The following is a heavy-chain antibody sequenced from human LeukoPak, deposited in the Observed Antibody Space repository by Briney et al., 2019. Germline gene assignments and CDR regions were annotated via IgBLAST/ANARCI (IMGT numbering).Heavy chain of an antibody. D-gene: IGHD3-22*01. J-gene: IGHJ6*02. CDR1: GGSISSYY. Sequence: SETLSLTCTVSGGSISSYYWSWIRQSPGKGLEWIGYIYYSGSTNYNPSLKSRVTISVDTSKNQFSLKLSSVTAADTAVYYCARGIVVVNYYYYYGMDVWGQGTTVTVSS. CDR3: ARGIVVVNYYYYYGMDV. CDR2: IYYSGST. V-gene: IGHV4-59*01.